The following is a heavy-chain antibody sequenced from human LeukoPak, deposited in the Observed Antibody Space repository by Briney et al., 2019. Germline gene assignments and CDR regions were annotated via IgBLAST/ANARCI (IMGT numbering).Heavy chain of an antibody. Sequence: SETLSLTCTVSGGSISSCYWSWIRQPPGKGLEWIGYIYYSGSTNYNPSLKSRVTISVDTSKNQFSLKLSSVTAADTAVYYCARDTGNPRYYYGMDVWGQGATVTVSS. V-gene: IGHV4-59*01. CDR1: GGSISSCY. D-gene: IGHD2/OR15-2a*01. CDR2: IYYSGST. CDR3: ARDTGNPRYYYGMDV. J-gene: IGHJ6*02.